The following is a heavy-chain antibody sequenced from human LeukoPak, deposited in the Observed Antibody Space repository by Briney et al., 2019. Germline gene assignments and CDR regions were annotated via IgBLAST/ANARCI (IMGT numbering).Heavy chain of an antibody. CDR2: IIPIFGTA. CDR3: ARDRDTATSTSNWFDP. Sequence: ASVKVSCKASGGTFSSYAISWVRQAPGQGLEWMGGIIPIFGTANYAQKFQGRVTITTDESTSTAYMELSSLRSEDTAVYYCARDRDTATSTSNWFDPWGQGTLVTVSS. V-gene: IGHV1-69*05. J-gene: IGHJ5*02. CDR1: GGTFSSYA. D-gene: IGHD4-17*01.